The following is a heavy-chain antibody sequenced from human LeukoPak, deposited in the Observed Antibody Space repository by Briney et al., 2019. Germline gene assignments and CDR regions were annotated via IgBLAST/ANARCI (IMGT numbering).Heavy chain of an antibody. J-gene: IGHJ4*02. V-gene: IGHV1-2*02. CDR1: GYTFTGYY. D-gene: IGHD3-16*01. CDR3: ARELAGGGDY. Sequence: ASVKVSCKASGYTFTGYYMHWVRQAPGQGLEWMGWINPNSGGTNYAQKFQGRVTVTRDTSISTAYMERSRLRSEDTAVYYCARELAGGGDYWGQGTLVTVSS. CDR2: INPNSGGT.